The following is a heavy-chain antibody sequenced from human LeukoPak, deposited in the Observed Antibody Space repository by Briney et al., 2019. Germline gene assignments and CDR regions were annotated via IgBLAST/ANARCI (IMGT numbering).Heavy chain of an antibody. Sequence: SETLSLTCAVYGGSFSGYYWSWIRQPPGKGLEWIGEINHSGGTNYNPSLKSRVTISVDTSKNQFSLKLSSVTAADTAVYYCARDPSMTYYYDSSGYYAYYFDYWGQGTLVTVSS. D-gene: IGHD3-22*01. CDR3: ARDPSMTYYYDSSGYYAYYFDY. CDR1: GGSFSGYY. CDR2: INHSGGT. J-gene: IGHJ4*02. V-gene: IGHV4-34*01.